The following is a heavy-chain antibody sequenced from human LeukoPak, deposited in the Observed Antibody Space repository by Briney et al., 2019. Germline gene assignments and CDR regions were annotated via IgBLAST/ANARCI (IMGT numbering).Heavy chain of an antibody. D-gene: IGHD3-22*01. CDR2: MYYSGST. V-gene: IGHV4-30-4*01. J-gene: IGHJ5*02. CDR3: ARPYYYDSRIDP. CDR1: GASISSGDYY. Sequence: SETLSLTCTVSGASISSGDYYWSWIRQPPGKGLEWIGYMYYSGSTYYNPSLKSRATISVDTSKNQFSLKLSSVTAADTAVYYCARPYYYDSRIDPWGQGTLVTVSS.